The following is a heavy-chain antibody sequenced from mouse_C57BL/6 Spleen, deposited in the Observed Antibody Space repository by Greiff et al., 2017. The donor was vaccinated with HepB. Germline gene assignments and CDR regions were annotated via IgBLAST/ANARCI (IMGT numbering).Heavy chain of an antibody. D-gene: IGHD2-4*01. CDR1: GYTFTNYW. CDR3: ARRDDYDTDAMDY. V-gene: IGHV1-63*01. Sequence: QVQLQQSGAELVRPGTSVKMSCKASGYTFTNYWIGWAKQRPGHGLEWSGDIYPGGGYTNYNEKFKGKATLTADKSSSTAYMQFSSLTSEDSAIYYCARRDDYDTDAMDYWGQGTSVTVSS. CDR2: IYPGGGYT. J-gene: IGHJ4*01.